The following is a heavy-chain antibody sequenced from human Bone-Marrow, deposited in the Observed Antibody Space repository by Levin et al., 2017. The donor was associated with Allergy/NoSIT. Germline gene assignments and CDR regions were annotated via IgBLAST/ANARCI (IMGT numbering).Heavy chain of an antibody. CDR3: ARGITIFGVVLAVNDAFDI. CDR2: VSYSGIT. CDR1: SGSISSGIYF. D-gene: IGHD3-3*01. Sequence: PSQTLSLTCTVSSGSISSGIYFWSWIRQLPGKGLEWIGYVSYSGITFYNPSLKSRVTISVDTSKTLFSLNLSSVTAADTAVYYCARGITIFGVVLAVNDAFDIWGQGTTVTVSS. J-gene: IGHJ3*02. V-gene: IGHV4-31*03.